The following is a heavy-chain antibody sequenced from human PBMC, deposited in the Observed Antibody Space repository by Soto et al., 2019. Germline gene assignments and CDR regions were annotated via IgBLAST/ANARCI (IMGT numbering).Heavy chain of an antibody. D-gene: IGHD1-26*01. CDR2: INHSGST. V-gene: IGHV4-34*01. J-gene: IGHJ5*02. CDR3: ARGPYSDP. Sequence: RSLTCAVYGGSFSGYYWSWIRQPPVKGLEWIGEINHSGSTNYNPSLKSRVTISVDTSKNQFSLKLSSVTAADTAVYYCARGPYSDPWGQGTLVTVSS. CDR1: GGSFSGYY.